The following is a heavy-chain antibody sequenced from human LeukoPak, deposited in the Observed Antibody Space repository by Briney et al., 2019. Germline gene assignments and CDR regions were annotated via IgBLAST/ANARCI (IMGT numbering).Heavy chain of an antibody. V-gene: IGHV3-21*01. J-gene: IGHJ4*02. D-gene: IGHD2-2*01. CDR2: ISSSSSYI. CDR3: AREIRYCSSTSCSLFDY. Sequence: PGGSLRLSCAASGFTFSSYSMNWVRQAPGKGLEWVSSISSSSSYIYYADSVKGRFTISRDNAKNSLYLQMNSLRAEDTAVYYCAREIRYCSSTSCSLFDYWGQGTLVTVSS. CDR1: GFTFSSYS.